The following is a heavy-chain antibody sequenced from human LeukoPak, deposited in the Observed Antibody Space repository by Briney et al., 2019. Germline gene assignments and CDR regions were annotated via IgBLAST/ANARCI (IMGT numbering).Heavy chain of an antibody. CDR1: GFTFNSYA. V-gene: IGHV3-23*01. CDR3: AKTTTGYSSGRYPGWPVDY. J-gene: IGHJ4*02. CDR2: IFGSGGSS. D-gene: IGHD6-19*01. Sequence: QTGGSLRLSCAPSGFTFNSYAMYWVRQAPGKGLEWVAGIFGSGGSSHYADSVRGRFTISRDNSKNTVYLQMNSMRPEDTAVYYCAKTTTGYSSGRYPGWPVDYWGQGTLVTVSS.